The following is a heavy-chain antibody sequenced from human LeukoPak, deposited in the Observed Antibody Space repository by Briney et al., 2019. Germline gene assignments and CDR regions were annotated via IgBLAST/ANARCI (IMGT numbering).Heavy chain of an antibody. Sequence: SETLSLTCTVSGGSISSYYWSWIRQPPGKGLEWIGYIYYSGSTNYNPPLKSRVTISVDTSKNQFSLKLSSVTAADTAVYYCVSYYYDSSGYLYFDYWGQGTLVTVSS. D-gene: IGHD3-22*01. CDR3: VSYYYDSSGYLYFDY. CDR1: GGSISSYY. V-gene: IGHV4-59*01. CDR2: IYYSGST. J-gene: IGHJ4*02.